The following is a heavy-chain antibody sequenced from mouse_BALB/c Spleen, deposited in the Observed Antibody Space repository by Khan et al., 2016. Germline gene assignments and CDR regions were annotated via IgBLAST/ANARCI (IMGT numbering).Heavy chain of an antibody. CDR2: ISYDGSN. CDR1: GYSITSGYY. V-gene: IGHV3-6*02. J-gene: IGHJ1*01. CDR3: ARDPVYDYGSSYWYFDV. Sequence: EVELVESGPALVKPSQSLSLTCSVTGYSITSGYYWNWIRQFPGNKLEWMGYISYDGSNNYNPSLKNRISITRDTSKNQFFLKLNSVTTEDTATYYCARDPVYDYGSSYWYFDVWGAGTTVTVSS. D-gene: IGHD1-1*01.